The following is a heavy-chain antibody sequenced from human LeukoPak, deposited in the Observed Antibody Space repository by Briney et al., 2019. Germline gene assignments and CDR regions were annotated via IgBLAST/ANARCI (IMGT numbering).Heavy chain of an antibody. CDR1: GFTFSSYG. CDR3: AKDRPWFDP. Sequence: GGSLRLSCAASGFTFSSYGMHWVRQAPGKGLEWVAVISYDGSNKYYADSVKGRFTISRDNSKNTLYLQMNSLRAEGTAVYYCAKDRPWFDPWGQGTLVTVSS. V-gene: IGHV3-30*18. J-gene: IGHJ5*02. CDR2: ISYDGSNK.